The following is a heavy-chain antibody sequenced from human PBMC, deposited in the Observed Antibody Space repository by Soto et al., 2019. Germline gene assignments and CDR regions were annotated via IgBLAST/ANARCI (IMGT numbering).Heavy chain of an antibody. J-gene: IGHJ6*02. CDR2: VRSKAYGGTT. D-gene: IGHD6-13*01. V-gene: IGHV3-49*03. Sequence: GGSLRLSCTTSGFTFGDYAMSWFRQAPGKGLEWVGVVRSKAYGGTTDYAASVKGRFDISRDDSKSIAYLQMNSVTTEDTAVYFCARYTYTSRYSYYGMDVWGHGTTVTVSS. CDR1: GFTFGDYA. CDR3: ARYTYTSRYSYYGMDV.